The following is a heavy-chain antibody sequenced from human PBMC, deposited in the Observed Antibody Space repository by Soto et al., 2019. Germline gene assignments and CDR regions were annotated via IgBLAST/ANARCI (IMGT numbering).Heavy chain of an antibody. CDR3: AKDQFSGSPLTPFYY. V-gene: IGHV3-23*01. CDR1: GFTFSSYA. Sequence: GGSLRLSCAASGFTFSSYAMSWIRQAPGKGLEWVSAISGSGGSTYYADSVKGRFTISRDNSKNTLYLQMNSLRAEDTAVYYCAKDQFSGSPLTPFYYWGQGTLVTVSS. D-gene: IGHD3-3*02. J-gene: IGHJ4*02. CDR2: ISGSGGST.